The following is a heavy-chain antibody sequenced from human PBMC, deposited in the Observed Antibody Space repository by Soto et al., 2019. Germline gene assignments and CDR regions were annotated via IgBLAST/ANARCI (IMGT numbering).Heavy chain of an antibody. J-gene: IGHJ4*02. D-gene: IGHD3-9*01. CDR3: AKGLRYFALSDY. CDR2: ISGSGGST. Sequence: ETLSLTCAVYGGSFSGYYWSWVRQAPGKGLEWVSAISGSGGSTYYADSVKGRFTISRDNSKNTLYLQMNSLRAEDTAVYYCAKGLRYFALSDYWGQGTLVTVSS. V-gene: IGHV3-23*01. CDR1: GGSFSGYY.